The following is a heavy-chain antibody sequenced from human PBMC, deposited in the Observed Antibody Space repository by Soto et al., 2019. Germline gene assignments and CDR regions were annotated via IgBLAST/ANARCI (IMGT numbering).Heavy chain of an antibody. CDR1: GFSFGTYA. CDR2: ISASGLTT. V-gene: IGHV3-23*01. CDR3: AKVIAGPRHGFDL. D-gene: IGHD6-13*01. J-gene: IGHJ5*02. Sequence: QLLESGWGLVQPGESLRLSCAASGFSFGTYATGWVRQPPGKGLQWVSGISASGLTTYYPDSVRGRFTIPRDNSENTLYLQMSSLRPEDTAVYYCAKVIAGPRHGFDLWGQGTLVVVSS.